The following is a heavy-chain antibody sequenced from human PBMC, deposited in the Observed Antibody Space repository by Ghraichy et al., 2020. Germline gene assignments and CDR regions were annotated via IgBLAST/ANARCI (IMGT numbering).Heavy chain of an antibody. CDR1: GFPFNNYA. Sequence: GGSLRLSCAASGFPFNNYALSWVRRAPGKGLEWVSTISPTGSSTDYADSVKGRFTISRDSSKHSLSLQMNSLRGEDTAVYYCAKGVTEWVIQSAFDIWGQGTKVTVSS. CDR3: AKGVTEWVIQSAFDI. V-gene: IGHV3-23*01. D-gene: IGHD3-3*01. CDR2: ISPTGSST. J-gene: IGHJ3*02.